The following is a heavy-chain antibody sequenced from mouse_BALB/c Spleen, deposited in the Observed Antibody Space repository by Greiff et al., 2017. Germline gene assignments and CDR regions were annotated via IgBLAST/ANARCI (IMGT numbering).Heavy chain of an antibody. CDR3: GRENDYGGGFDY. V-gene: IGHV1-37*01. CDR1: GYSFTGYF. Sequence: VHVKQSGPELVKPGASVKISCKASGYSFTGYFMNWVKQSHGKSLEWIGRINPYNGDTFYNQKFKGKATLTVDKSSSTAHMELLSLTSEDSAVYYCGRENDYGGGFDYWGQSTTLTVSS. D-gene: IGHD2-4*01. CDR2: INPYNGDT. J-gene: IGHJ2*01.